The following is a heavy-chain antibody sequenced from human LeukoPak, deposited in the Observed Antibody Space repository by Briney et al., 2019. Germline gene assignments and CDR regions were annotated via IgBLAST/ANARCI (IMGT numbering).Heavy chain of an antibody. CDR1: GFTFNSYA. CDR2: INGNGVNT. Sequence: PGVSLRLSCAASGFTFNSYAMSWLRQAPGKGLEWVSPINGNGVNTSYAFSVKGPFTTSTDNTTNTLYLHMHSPRATATDEYSSADLFSHVVTRDFWGQGTLVTVSS. V-gene: IGHV3-23*01. CDR3: ADLFSHVVTRDF. J-gene: IGHJ4*02. D-gene: IGHD4-23*01.